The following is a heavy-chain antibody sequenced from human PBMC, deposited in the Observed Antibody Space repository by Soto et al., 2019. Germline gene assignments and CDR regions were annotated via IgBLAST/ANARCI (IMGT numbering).Heavy chain of an antibody. V-gene: IGHV1-2*04. CDR3: ARGDSTDCSNGVCSFFYNHDMDV. CDR2: INPKSGGT. CDR1: GYSFTDYH. Sequence: ASVKVSCKASGYSFTDYHIHWVRQAPGQGLEWLGRINPKSGGTSTAQKFQGWVTMTTDTSISTASMELTRLTSDDTAIYYCARGDSTDCSNGVCSFFYNHDMDVWG. D-gene: IGHD2-8*01. J-gene: IGHJ6*02.